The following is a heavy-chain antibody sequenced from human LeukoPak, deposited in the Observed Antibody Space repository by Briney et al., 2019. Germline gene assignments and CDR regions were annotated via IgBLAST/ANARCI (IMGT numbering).Heavy chain of an antibody. D-gene: IGHD2-2*01. V-gene: IGHV4-34*01. CDR2: INHSGST. CDR3: ARKGARYCSSTSCYRPHLHHFDY. CDR1: GGSFSGYY. J-gene: IGHJ4*02. Sequence: PSETLSLTCAVYGGSFSGYYWSWIRQPPGKGLEWIGEINHSGSTNYNPSLKSRVTISVDTSKNQCSLKLSSVTDADTAVYYCARKGARYCSSTSCYRPHLHHFDYWGQGTLVTVSS.